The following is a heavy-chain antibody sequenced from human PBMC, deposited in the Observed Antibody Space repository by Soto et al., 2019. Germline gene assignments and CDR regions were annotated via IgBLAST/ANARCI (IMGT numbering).Heavy chain of an antibody. D-gene: IGHD6-19*01. CDR2: INHSGST. CDR3: ARGKWLADY. J-gene: IGHJ4*02. V-gene: IGHV4-34*01. Sequence: PSXTMSLTSGLYDESFSSYYGSWIRQPPGKGLEWIGEINHSGSTNYNPSLKSRVTISVDTSKNQFSLKLSSVTAADMAVYYCARGKWLADYWGQGTLVTVSS. CDR1: DESFSSYY.